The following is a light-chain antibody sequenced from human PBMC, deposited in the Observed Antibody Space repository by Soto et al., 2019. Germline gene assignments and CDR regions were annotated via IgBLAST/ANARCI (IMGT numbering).Light chain of an antibody. CDR1: SSDVGGYKY. CDR2: DVS. V-gene: IGLV2-14*01. Sequence: QSVLTQPASVSGSPGQSITISCTGTSSDVGGYKYVSWYQQYPGKAPKLMIYDVSNRPSGVSNRFSGSKSGNTASLTISGLQAEDEADYYCSSYTSRSTLIFGGGTKLTVL. J-gene: IGLJ2*01. CDR3: SSYTSRSTLI.